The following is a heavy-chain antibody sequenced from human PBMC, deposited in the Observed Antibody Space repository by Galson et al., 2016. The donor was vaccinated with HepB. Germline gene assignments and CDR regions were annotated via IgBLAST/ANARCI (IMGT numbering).Heavy chain of an antibody. Sequence: SLRLSCAASGFTFDDYYMSWIRQAPGKGLEWVSYISSSSTYTNYADSVKGRFTISRDNAKNSLYLQMNSLRAEDTAVYYCARDRIVPAASDYWGQGTLVTVSS. CDR2: ISSSSTYT. D-gene: IGHD2-2*01. CDR1: GFTFDDYY. CDR3: ARDRIVPAASDY. J-gene: IGHJ4*02. V-gene: IGHV3-11*06.